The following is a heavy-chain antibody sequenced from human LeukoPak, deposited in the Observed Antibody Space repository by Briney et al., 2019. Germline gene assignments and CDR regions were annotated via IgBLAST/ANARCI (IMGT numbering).Heavy chain of an antibody. V-gene: IGHV4-34*01. Sequence: SETLSLTCAVYGGSFSGYYWSWIRQPPGKGLEWIGEINHSGSTNYNPSLKSRLTISVDTSKNQFSLQLSSITAADTAAYYCALGSLYVLGYWGQGTLVSVSS. CDR2: INHSGST. D-gene: IGHD3-10*02. CDR3: ALGSLYVLGY. CDR1: GGSFSGYY. J-gene: IGHJ4*02.